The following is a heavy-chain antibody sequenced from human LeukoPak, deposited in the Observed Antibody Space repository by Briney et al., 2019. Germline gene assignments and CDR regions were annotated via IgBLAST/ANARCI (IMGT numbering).Heavy chain of an antibody. CDR3: AREIQWDKIDY. Sequence: AGGSLRLSCAASGFTFSDYYMSWIRQAPGKGLEWVSSISSSSSYIYYADSVKGRFTISRDNAKNSLYLQMNSLRAEDTAVYYCAREIQWDKIDYWGQGTLVTVSS. V-gene: IGHV3-11*06. J-gene: IGHJ4*02. CDR1: GFTFSDYY. D-gene: IGHD1-26*01. CDR2: ISSSSSYI.